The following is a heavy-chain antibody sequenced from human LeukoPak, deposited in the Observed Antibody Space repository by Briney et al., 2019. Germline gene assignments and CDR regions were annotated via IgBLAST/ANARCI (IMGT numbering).Heavy chain of an antibody. D-gene: IGHD1-26*01. J-gene: IGHJ4*02. CDR3: ARSGRGNYRYYFDY. Sequence: ASVKVSCKASSYTFTRYGISWVRQAPGQGLEWMGWISGSNGNTNYAQKFQGRVSMTADTSTSTAYMELRSLRSDDTAVYYCARSGRGNYRYYFDYWGQGTLVTVSS. CDR2: ISGSNGNT. V-gene: IGHV1-18*01. CDR1: SYTFTRYG.